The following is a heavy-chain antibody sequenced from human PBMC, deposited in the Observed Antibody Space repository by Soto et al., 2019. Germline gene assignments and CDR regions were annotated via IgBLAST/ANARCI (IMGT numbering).Heavy chain of an antibody. V-gene: IGHV3-72*01. CDR3: ARFSGSYTRGLDY. CDR1: GFTFSDDY. Sequence: EVQLVDSGGGFVQPGGSLRLSCAASGFTFSDDYMDWVHQAPGKGPEWVGRSRNTANSYSTQYAASVQGRFTISRDESKNSLYLQMNSLKTEDTAVYYCARFSGSYTRGLDYWGQGTLVTVSS. J-gene: IGHJ4*02. D-gene: IGHD1-26*01. CDR2: SRNTANSYST.